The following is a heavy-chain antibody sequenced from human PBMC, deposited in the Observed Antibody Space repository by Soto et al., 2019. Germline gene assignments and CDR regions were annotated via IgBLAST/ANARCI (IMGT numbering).Heavy chain of an antibody. CDR1: GDTFTSYG. Sequence: GASVKVCCKASGDTFTSYGISWVRQAPGQGLEWMGWISAYNVNTNYAQSVPGSVTITTVTSPSTEYMSMRSRRSDDTAVYYCASINDSLPGRYDVFDIWAQGTMVTVSS. CDR3: ASINDSLPGRYDVFDI. CDR2: ISAYNVNT. V-gene: IGHV1-18*01. D-gene: IGHD3-9*01. J-gene: IGHJ3*02.